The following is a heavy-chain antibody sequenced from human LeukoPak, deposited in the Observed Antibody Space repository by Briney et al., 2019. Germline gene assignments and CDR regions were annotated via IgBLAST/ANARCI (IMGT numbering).Heavy chain of an antibody. Sequence: SETLSLTCTVSGGSISSSNYYWGWIRQPPGKGLEWIGSIYYSGSTYYSPSLKSRVTISVDTSKNQFSLKLSSVTAADTAVYYCARRGRRSYYYYMDVWGKGTTVTISS. V-gene: IGHV4-39*07. CDR2: IYYSGST. D-gene: IGHD3-16*01. CDR3: ARRGRRSYYYYMDV. CDR1: GGSISSSNYY. J-gene: IGHJ6*03.